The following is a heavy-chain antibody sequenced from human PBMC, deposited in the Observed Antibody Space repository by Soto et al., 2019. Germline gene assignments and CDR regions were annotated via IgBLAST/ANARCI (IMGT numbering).Heavy chain of an antibody. CDR3: AKCDRLEQLYYYYGMDV. CDR1: VFTFSSYG. CDR2: ISYDGSNK. Sequence: PGGSLRLSCAASVFTFSSYGMHWVRQAPGKGLEWVAVISYDGSNKYYADSVKGRFTISRDNSKNTLYLQMNSLRAEDTAVYYCAKCDRLEQLYYYYGMDVWGQGTTVTVSS. V-gene: IGHV3-30*18. D-gene: IGHD6-13*01. J-gene: IGHJ6*02.